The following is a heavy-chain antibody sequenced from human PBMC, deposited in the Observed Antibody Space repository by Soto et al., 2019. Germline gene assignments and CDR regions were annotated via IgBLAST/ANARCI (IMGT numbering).Heavy chain of an antibody. CDR2: INPNSGGT. V-gene: IGHV1-2*04. J-gene: IGHJ6*02. Sequence: ASVKVSCKASGYTLTGYYMHWVRQAPGQGLEWMGWINPNSGGTNYAQKFQGWVTMTRDTSISTAYMELSRLRAEDTAVYYCARWGGYDDYYYYGMDVWGQGTTVTVSS. CDR3: ARWGGYDDYYYYGMDV. CDR1: GYTLTGYY. D-gene: IGHD3-16*01.